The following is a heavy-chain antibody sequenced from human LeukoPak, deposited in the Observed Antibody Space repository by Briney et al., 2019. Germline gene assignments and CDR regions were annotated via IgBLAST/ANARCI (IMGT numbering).Heavy chain of an antibody. CDR1: GFTFSDYA. CDR2: ISRTSAYI. CDR3: ARDGRRYCPDSSCYPGDY. D-gene: IGHD2-8*02. J-gene: IGHJ4*02. V-gene: IGHV3-21*01. Sequence: KTGGSLRLSCAASGFTFSDYAMKWVRQAPGKGLEWVSAISRTSAYIYYSDSVRGRFTISRDNAKNSVYLQMDSLRAEDTAVYYCARDGRRYCPDSSCYPGDYWGQGTLVTVSS.